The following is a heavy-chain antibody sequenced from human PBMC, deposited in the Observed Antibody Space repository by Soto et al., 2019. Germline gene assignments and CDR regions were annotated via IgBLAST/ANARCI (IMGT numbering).Heavy chain of an antibody. D-gene: IGHD3-9*01. CDR3: ARSELRYFDHLCLRY. Sequence: PGGSLRLSCAASGFTFSSYGMHWVRQAPGKGLEWVAVIWYDGSNKYYADSVKGRFTISRDNSKNTLYLQMNSLRAEDTAVYYCARSELRYFDHLCLRYWGQGTLVTVSS. V-gene: IGHV3-33*01. CDR2: IWYDGSNK. J-gene: IGHJ4*02. CDR1: GFTFSSYG.